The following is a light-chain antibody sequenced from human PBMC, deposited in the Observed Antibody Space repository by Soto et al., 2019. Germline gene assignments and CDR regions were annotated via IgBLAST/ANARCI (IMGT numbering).Light chain of an antibody. CDR2: DAS. CDR1: QSISSW. Sequence: DIQMTQSPSTLSASVGDRVTITCRASQSISSWLAWYQQKPGKAPKLLIYDASSLESGVPSRFSGSGSCTEFTLTISSLQPDDFATYYCQQYNSYSRGITFGHGTKVDIK. V-gene: IGKV1-5*01. J-gene: IGKJ3*01. CDR3: QQYNSYSRGIT.